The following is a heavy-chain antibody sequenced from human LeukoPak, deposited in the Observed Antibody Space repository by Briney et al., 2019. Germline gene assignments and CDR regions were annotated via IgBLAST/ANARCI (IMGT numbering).Heavy chain of an antibody. V-gene: IGHV1-46*01. CDR1: GYTFTSYY. D-gene: IGHD6-13*01. CDR3: ASSLAAAANFDY. Sequence: ASVKVSCKTSGYTFTSYYMHWVRQAPGQGLEWMGIINPSGGSTSYAQKFQGRVTMTRDTSTSTVYMELSSLRSEDTAVYYCASSLAAAANFDYWGQGTLVTVSS. J-gene: IGHJ4*02. CDR2: INPSGGST.